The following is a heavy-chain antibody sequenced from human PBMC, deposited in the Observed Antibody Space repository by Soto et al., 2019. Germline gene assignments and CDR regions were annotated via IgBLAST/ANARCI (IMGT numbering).Heavy chain of an antibody. J-gene: IGHJ6*02. CDR3: ARVSGYSGYENYYYYGMDV. V-gene: IGHV1-69*06. CDR2: IIPIFGTA. Sequence: QVQLVQSGAEVKKPGSSVKVSCKASGGTFSSYAISWVRQAPGQGLEWMGGIIPIFGTANYAQKFQGRVTITADKSTITASMELSSLRSEDTAVYYGARVSGYSGYENYYYYGMDVWGQGTTFTVSS. CDR1: GGTFSSYA. D-gene: IGHD5-12*01.